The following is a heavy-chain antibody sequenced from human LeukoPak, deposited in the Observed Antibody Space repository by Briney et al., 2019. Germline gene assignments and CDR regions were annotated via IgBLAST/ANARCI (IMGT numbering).Heavy chain of an antibody. D-gene: IGHD2-15*01. J-gene: IGHJ5*02. V-gene: IGHV5-51*01. CDR1: GYSFTSYW. CDR3: ARRLGGYCSGGSCIGWFDP. CDR2: IYPGDSDT. Sequence: GESLKISCKGSGYSFTSYWIGWVRQMPGKGLEWMGIIYPGDSDTRYSPSFQGQVTISADKSISTAYLQWSSLKASDTAMYYCARRLGGYCSGGSCIGWFDPWGQGTLVTVSS.